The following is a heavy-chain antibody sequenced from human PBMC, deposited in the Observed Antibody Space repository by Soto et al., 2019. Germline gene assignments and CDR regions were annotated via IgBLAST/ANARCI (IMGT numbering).Heavy chain of an antibody. J-gene: IGHJ4*02. V-gene: IGHV4-39*01. CDR2: IYYSGST. CDR3: ARQGGGVVVVAATPAYYFDY. CDR1: GGSISSSSYY. Sequence: SETLSLTCTVSGGSISSSSYYWGWIRQPPGKGLEWIGSIYYSGSTYYNPSLKSRVTISVDTSKNQFSLKLSSVTAADTAVYYCARQGGGVVVVAATPAYYFDYWGQGTLVTVSS. D-gene: IGHD2-15*01.